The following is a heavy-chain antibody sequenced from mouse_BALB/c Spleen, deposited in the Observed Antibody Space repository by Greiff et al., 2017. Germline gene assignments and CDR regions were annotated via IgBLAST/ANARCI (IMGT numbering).Heavy chain of an antibody. J-gene: IGHJ4*01. CDR2: IYPYNDGT. Sequence: VQLKESGPELVKPGASVKMSCKASGYTFTSYVMHWVKQKPGQGLEWIGYIYPYNDGTKYNEKFKGKATLTSDKSSSTAYMELSSLTSEDSAVYYCAREVRNYYYAVDYWGQGTSVTVSS. CDR3: AREVRNYYYAVDY. D-gene: IGHD2-14*01. CDR1: GYTFTSYV. V-gene: IGHV1-14*01.